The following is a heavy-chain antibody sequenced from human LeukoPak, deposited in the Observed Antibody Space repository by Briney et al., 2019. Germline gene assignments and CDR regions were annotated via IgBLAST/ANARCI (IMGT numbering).Heavy chain of an antibody. CDR3: AGRTDFVITY. Sequence: PGRSLRLSCAASGFTFSSYGMHWVRQAPGKGLEWVAVISYDGSNKYYADSVKGRFTISRDNSQNTLHLQMNSLRAEDTAVYYCAGRTDFVITYWGQGTLVTVSS. J-gene: IGHJ4*02. CDR2: ISYDGSNK. V-gene: IGHV3-30*03. D-gene: IGHD5-24*01. CDR1: GFTFSSYG.